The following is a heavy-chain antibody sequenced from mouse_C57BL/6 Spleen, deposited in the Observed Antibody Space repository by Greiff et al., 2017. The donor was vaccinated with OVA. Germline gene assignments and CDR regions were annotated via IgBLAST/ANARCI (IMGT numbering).Heavy chain of an antibody. J-gene: IGHJ1*03. CDR3: ARSYDDGSSFWYFDV. D-gene: IGHD1-1*01. CDR1: GYTFTSYW. V-gene: IGHV1-69*01. Sequence: QVQLQQSGAELVMPGASVKLSCKASGYTFTSYWMHWVKQRPGQGLEWIGEIDPSDSYTNYNHKFKGKSTLTVDKSSSTAYMQLSSLTSEDSAVYDCARSYDDGSSFWYFDVWGTGTTVTVSS. CDR2: IDPSDSYT.